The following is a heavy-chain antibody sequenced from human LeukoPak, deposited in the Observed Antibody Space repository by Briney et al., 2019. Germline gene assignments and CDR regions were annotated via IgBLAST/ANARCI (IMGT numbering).Heavy chain of an antibody. CDR2: IYHSGST. J-gene: IGHJ4*02. CDR3: ARVSTSFHDYGDYG. Sequence: SETLSLTCAVSGGSISSSNWWSWVRPPPGKGLEWIGEIYHSGSTNYNPSLKSRVTISVDKSKNQFSLKLSSVTAADTAVYYCARVSTSFHDYGDYGWGQGTLVTVSS. V-gene: IGHV4-4*02. D-gene: IGHD4-17*01. CDR1: GGSISSSNW.